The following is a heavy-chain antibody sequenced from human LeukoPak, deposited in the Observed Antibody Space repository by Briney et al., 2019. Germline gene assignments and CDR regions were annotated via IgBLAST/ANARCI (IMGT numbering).Heavy chain of an antibody. D-gene: IGHD5-12*01. CDR3: ARATGGVDV. Sequence: SQTPSLTCAISGDSVSSNSAAWIWIRQSPSRGLEWLGRTYYRSKWYNDYAVSAKSRITINPDTSKNQFSLQLNSVTPEDSAVYYCARATGGVDVWGQGTTVTVSS. J-gene: IGHJ6*02. CDR2: TYYRSKWYN. V-gene: IGHV6-1*01. CDR1: GDSVSSNSAA.